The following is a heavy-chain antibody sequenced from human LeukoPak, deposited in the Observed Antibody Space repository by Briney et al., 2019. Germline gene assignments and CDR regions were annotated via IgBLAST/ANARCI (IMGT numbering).Heavy chain of an antibody. V-gene: IGHV3-23*01. CDR1: GFTFSSYA. D-gene: IGHD6-19*01. J-gene: IGHJ4*02. Sequence: PGGSLRLSCAASGFTFSSYAMSWVRQAPGKGLEWVSAISGSGGSTYYADSVKGRFTISRDNSKNTLYLQMNSLRAEDTAVYYCAKDSLIAVAGTVDYWGQGTLVTVSS. CDR2: ISGSGGST. CDR3: AKDSLIAVAGTVDY.